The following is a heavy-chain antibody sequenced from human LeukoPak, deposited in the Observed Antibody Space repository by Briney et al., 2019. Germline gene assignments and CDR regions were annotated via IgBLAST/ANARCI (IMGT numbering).Heavy chain of an antibody. CDR1: VFTFSSYD. V-gene: IGHV3-66*02. J-gene: IGHJ5*02. D-gene: IGHD5-24*01. CDR2: IWADGTT. Sequence: GGSLRLSCAASVFTFSSYDMRGVRQASARRLEWVSFIWADGTTFYTDSVRGRFTVSRDQFKNTLYLQMSSLRPDDTALYYCARDGAGIESWVELDPWGQGTQVTVSA. CDR3: ARDGAGIESWVELDP.